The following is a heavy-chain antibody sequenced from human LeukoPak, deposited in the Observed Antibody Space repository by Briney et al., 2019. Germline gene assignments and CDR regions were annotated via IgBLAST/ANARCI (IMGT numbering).Heavy chain of an antibody. J-gene: IGHJ6*03. Sequence: QPGGSLRLSCAASGFTFDDYGMSWVRHAPGKGMEWVSVISGSGGSTYYADSVRGRFTISRDHSKNTLYLQMNSLRAEDTAVYYCAKAFGSGSYRDHYYMDVWGKGTTVTVSS. CDR2: ISGSGGST. CDR3: AKAFGSGSYRDHYYMDV. CDR1: GFTFDDYG. V-gene: IGHV3-23*01. D-gene: IGHD1-26*01.